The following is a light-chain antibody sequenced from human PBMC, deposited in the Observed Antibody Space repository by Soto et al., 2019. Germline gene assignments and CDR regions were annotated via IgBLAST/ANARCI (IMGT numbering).Light chain of an antibody. CDR3: QQSYSTPYT. Sequence: IQMTQSPSSLSVSVGDRVTITCRASQRIGTYLYWYQQRPGKAPRLLISPISTLQRGVPSRFSGSGSGTDFTLNITGLPPEDFATYYCQQSYSTPYTFGQGTTLEIK. CDR2: PIS. J-gene: IGKJ2*01. V-gene: IGKV1-39*01. CDR1: QRIGTY.